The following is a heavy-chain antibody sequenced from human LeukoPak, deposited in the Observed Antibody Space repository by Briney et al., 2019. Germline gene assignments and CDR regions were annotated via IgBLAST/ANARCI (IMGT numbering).Heavy chain of an antibody. CDR2: IYHSGNT. V-gene: IGHV4-38-2*01. J-gene: IGHJ4*02. CDR3: ARGLCGEEGY. CDR1: GYSISSDYY. D-gene: IGHD3-3*01. Sequence: SETLSLTCAVSGYSISSDYYWGWIRQPPGKRLEWIGSIYHSGNTYYNPSLKSRVTISVDTSKNQFSLKLSSVTAADTAVYYCARGLCGEEGYWGQGTLVTVSS.